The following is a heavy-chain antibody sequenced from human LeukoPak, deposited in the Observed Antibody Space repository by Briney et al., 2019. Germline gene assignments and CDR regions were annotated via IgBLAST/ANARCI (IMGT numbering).Heavy chain of an antibody. D-gene: IGHD6-13*01. V-gene: IGHV1-18*04. Sequence: ASVKVSCKASGYTFTSYDITWVRQAPGQGREWMGWISAYNGNTNYAQKLQGRVTMTTDTSTSTAYMELRSLRSDDTAVYYCARLRQQLVPDYWGQGTLVTVSS. CDR2: ISAYNGNT. CDR1: GYTFTSYD. J-gene: IGHJ4*02. CDR3: ARLRQQLVPDY.